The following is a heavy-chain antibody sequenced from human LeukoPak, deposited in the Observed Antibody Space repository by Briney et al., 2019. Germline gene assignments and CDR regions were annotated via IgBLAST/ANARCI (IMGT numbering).Heavy chain of an antibody. V-gene: IGHV3-23*01. D-gene: IGHD4-17*01. CDR2: ISGSGVYT. CDR3: ARDWTVTTSYYMDV. J-gene: IGHJ6*03. CDR1: GFTFDSYD. Sequence: PGGSLRLSCAASGFTFDSYDMNWVRQAPGKGLEWVSGISGSGVYTYYADSVKGRFTISRDNSKNTLYLQMNSLRAEDTAVYYCARDWTVTTSYYMDVWGKGTTVTVSS.